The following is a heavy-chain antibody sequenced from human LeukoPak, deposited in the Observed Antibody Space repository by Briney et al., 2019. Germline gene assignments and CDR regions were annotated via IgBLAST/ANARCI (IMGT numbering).Heavy chain of an antibody. CDR1: GFTFSNYV. V-gene: IGHV3-23*01. CDR2: ISGSGGNT. D-gene: IGHD4-17*01. CDR3: AKVPITVTRNFDY. J-gene: IGHJ4*02. Sequence: GGSLRLSCAASGFTFSNYVMSWVRQAPGKGLEWVSSISGSGGNTYYADSVKGRFTISRDNSKNTLYLQTNSLRAEDTAVYYCAKVPITVTRNFDYWGQGTLVTVSS.